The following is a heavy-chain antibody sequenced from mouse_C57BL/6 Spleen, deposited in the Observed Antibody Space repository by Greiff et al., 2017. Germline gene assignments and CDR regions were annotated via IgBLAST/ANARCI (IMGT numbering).Heavy chain of an antibody. CDR1: GYSITSGYY. V-gene: IGHV3-6*01. Sequence: DVQLQESGPGLVKPSQSLSLTCSVTGYSITSGYYWNWIRQFPGNKLEWMGYISYDGSNNYNPSLKNRISITRDTSKNQFFLKLNSVTTEDTATYYCARISFITTVVAGDYWGQGTTLTVSS. CDR3: ARISFITTVVAGDY. J-gene: IGHJ2*01. CDR2: ISYDGSN. D-gene: IGHD1-1*01.